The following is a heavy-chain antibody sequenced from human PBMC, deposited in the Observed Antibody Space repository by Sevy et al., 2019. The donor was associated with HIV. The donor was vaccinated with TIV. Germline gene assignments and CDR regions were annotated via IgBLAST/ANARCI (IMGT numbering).Heavy chain of an antibody. CDR1: GFTFREYS. J-gene: IGHJ5*02. Sequence: GGSLRLSCVGSGFTFREYSMNWVRQAPGRGLEWVSYISGSSTTIEHADSVKGRFSISRDNADNSVFLQMNRPRVEDTAVYYCARSLAAAENWFDPWGQGTLATVSS. V-gene: IGHV3-48*01. CDR2: ISGSSTTI. CDR3: ARSLAAAENWFDP. D-gene: IGHD6-13*01.